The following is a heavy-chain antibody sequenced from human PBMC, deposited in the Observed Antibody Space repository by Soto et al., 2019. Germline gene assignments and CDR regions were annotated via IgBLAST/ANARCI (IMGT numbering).Heavy chain of an antibody. D-gene: IGHD6-19*01. Sequence: SETLSLTCAVSGYSISSGYYWGWIRQPPGKGLEWIGSIYHSGSTYYNPSLKSRVTISVDTSKNQFSLKLSSVTAADTAVYYCARDFSRGGSVVYGGWFAPKTNWFDPWGQGTLVTVSS. CDR1: GYSISSGYY. CDR3: ARDFSRGGSVVYGGWFAPKTNWFDP. V-gene: IGHV4-38-2*02. J-gene: IGHJ5*02. CDR2: IYHSGST.